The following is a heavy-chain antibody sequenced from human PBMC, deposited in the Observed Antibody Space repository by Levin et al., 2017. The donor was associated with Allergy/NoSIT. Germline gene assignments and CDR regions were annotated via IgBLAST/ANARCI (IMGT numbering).Heavy chain of an antibody. J-gene: IGHJ3*02. V-gene: IGHV4-59*01. Sequence: SSETLSLTCTISGASISRYYWSWIRQPPGKGLEWVGYIHYSGSTNYQPSLRGRVTISLDPSKSHFSLEINSVTSADTALYYCARDIALAGGAFDIWGQGTMVIVSS. CDR3: ARDIALAGGAFDI. D-gene: IGHD6-19*01. CDR2: IHYSGST. CDR1: GASISRYY.